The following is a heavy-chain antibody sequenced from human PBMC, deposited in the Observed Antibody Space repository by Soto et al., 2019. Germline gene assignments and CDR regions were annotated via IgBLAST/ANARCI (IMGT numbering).Heavy chain of an antibody. V-gene: IGHV3-23*01. CDR2: ISGSGSST. J-gene: IGHJ4*02. CDR1: GFTFSSYA. CDR3: AKSLQSVSLVDY. Sequence: EVQLLESGGGLVQPGGSLRLSCAASGFTFSSYAMSWVRQAPGKGLEWVSAISGSGSSTYYADSVKGRFTISRDNSKNTLYLQMNSLRAEDTAVYYCAKSLQSVSLVDYWGQGTLVTVSS. D-gene: IGHD1-20*01.